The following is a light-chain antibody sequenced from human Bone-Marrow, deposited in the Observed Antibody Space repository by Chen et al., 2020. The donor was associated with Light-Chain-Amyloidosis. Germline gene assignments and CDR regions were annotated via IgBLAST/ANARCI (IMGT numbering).Light chain of an antibody. J-gene: IGLJ1*01. Sequence: SYELTQPPSVSVSPGQTARITCSGDALPKKYAYWYQQKSGLAPVLVIYEDNKRPSGIPERFSGSSSGTLATLTIRGAQVEDEGDYYCYSTDSSGNHGVFGTGTKVTVL. V-gene: IGLV3-10*01. CDR1: ALPKKY. CDR3: YSTDSSGNHGV. CDR2: EDN.